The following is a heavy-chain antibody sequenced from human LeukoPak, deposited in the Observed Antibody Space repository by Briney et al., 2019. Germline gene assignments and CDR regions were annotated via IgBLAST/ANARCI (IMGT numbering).Heavy chain of an antibody. CDR3: ARVPGAAAGTFPWGYYYYGMDV. D-gene: IGHD6-13*01. CDR2: IIPIFGTA. Sequence: ASVKVSCKASGGTFSSYAISWVRQAPGQGLEWMGGIIPIFGTANYAQKFQGRVTITADESTSTAYMELGSLRSEDTAVYYCARVPGAAAGTFPWGYYYYGMDVWGQGTTVTVSS. J-gene: IGHJ6*02. CDR1: GGTFSSYA. V-gene: IGHV1-69*01.